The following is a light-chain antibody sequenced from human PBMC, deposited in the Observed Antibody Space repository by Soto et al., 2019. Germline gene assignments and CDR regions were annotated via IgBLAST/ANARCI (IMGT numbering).Light chain of an antibody. V-gene: IGKV3-15*01. CDR3: QKYNTWPPWT. J-gene: IGKJ1*01. CDR2: AAS. Sequence: ETVMTQSPATLSVSPGERATLSCRASQSVRNSLAWYQQKPGQAPRLLIYAASTRATGIPARFSGSGSGTEFTLTISSLQSEDFEVYYCQKYNTWPPWTFGQGTKVEIK. CDR1: QSVRNS.